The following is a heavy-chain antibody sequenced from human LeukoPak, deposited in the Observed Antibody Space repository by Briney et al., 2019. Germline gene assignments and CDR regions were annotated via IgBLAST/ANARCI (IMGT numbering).Heavy chain of an antibody. CDR2: ISYDGSNK. Sequence: GRSLRLSCAASGFTFSSYGMHWVRQAPSKGLEWVAVISYDGSNKYYADSVKGRFTISRDNSKNTLYLQMNSLRAEDTAVYYCAKGRITMIRRPDTPEFDYWGQGTLVTVSS. CDR1: GFTFSSYG. D-gene: IGHD3-22*01. J-gene: IGHJ4*02. V-gene: IGHV3-30*18. CDR3: AKGRITMIRRPDTPEFDY.